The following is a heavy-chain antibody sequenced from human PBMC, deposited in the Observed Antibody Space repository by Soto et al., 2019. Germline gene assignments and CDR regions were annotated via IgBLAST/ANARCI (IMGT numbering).Heavy chain of an antibody. V-gene: IGHV3-53*01. CDR3: ARLDHGESVYFDY. CDR1: GFTFSSYD. CDR2: IYSGGST. Sequence: LRLSCAASGFTFSSYDMHWVRQATGKGLEWVSSIYSGGSTYYADSVRGRFTISRDNSKNTLYLQMNSLRAEDTAVYYCARLDHGESVYFDYWGQGTLVTVSS. J-gene: IGHJ4*02.